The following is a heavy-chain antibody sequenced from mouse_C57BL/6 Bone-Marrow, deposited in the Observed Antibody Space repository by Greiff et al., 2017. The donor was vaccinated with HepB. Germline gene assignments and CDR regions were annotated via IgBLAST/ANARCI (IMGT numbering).Heavy chain of an antibody. V-gene: IGHV1-54*01. CDR3: ARRGVTVGLGC. CDR2: INPGSGGT. D-gene: IGHD3-3*01. Sequence: VQLQQSGAELVRPGTSVKVSCKASGYAFTNYLIEWVKQRPGQGLEWIGVINPGSGGTNYNEKFKGKATLTADKSSSTAYMQLSSLTSEDSAVYVWARRGVTVGLGCWGQGTTLAVAS. CDR1: GYAFTNYL. J-gene: IGHJ2*01.